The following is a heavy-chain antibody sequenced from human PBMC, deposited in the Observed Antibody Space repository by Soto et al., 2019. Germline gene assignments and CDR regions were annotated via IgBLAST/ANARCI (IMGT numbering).Heavy chain of an antibody. D-gene: IGHD5-12*01. V-gene: IGHV4-34*01. J-gene: IGHJ4*02. CDR1: GGSFSGYY. CDR3: ARVSAPEYSGYDLARYSFDY. Sequence: SETLSLTCAVYGGSFSGYYWSWIRQPPGKGLEWIGEINHSGSTNYNPSLKSRVTISVDTSKNQFSLKLSSVTAADTAVYYCARVSAPEYSGYDLARYSFDYWGQGTLVTVSS. CDR2: INHSGST.